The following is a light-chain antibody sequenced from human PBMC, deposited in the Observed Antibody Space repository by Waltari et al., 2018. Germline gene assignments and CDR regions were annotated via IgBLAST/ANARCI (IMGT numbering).Light chain of an antibody. J-gene: IGLJ2*01. Sequence: QSALTQPASVSGSPGQSITIPCTGTSSDVGGYDCGSWYQHHRDKVPKLLIFDVSHRPSGASDRFSGSKSGNTASLTIAGLQAGDEADYYCSSKTSSSTVLFGGGTKLTVL. CDR3: SSKTSSSTVL. CDR2: DVS. V-gene: IGLV2-14*03. CDR1: SSDVGGYDC.